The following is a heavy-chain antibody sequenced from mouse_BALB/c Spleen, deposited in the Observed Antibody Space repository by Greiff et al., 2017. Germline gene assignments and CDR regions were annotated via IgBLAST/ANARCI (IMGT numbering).Heavy chain of an antibody. Sequence: LISRLSISKDNSKSQVFLKLNSLQTDDTATYYCAKQGSLYYFDYWGQGTTLTVSS. D-gene: IGHD3-3*01. V-gene: IGHV2-3*01. CDR3: AKQGSLYYFDY. J-gene: IGHJ2*01.